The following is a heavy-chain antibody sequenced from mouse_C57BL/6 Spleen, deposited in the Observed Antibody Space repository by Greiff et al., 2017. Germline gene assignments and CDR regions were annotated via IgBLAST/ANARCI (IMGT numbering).Heavy chain of an antibody. CDR1: GYSITSGYY. Sequence: EVQLQQSGPGLVKPSQSLSLTCSVTGYSITSGYYWNWIRQFPGNKLEWMGYISYDGSNNYNPSLKNRISITRDTSKNQFFLKLNSVTTEDTATYYCARGGFVIDFDYWGQGTTLTVSS. CDR3: ARGGFVIDFDY. V-gene: IGHV3-6*01. D-gene: IGHD1-2*01. J-gene: IGHJ2*01. CDR2: ISYDGSN.